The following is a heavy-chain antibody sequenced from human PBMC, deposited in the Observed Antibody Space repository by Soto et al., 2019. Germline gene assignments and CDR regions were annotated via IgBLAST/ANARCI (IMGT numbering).Heavy chain of an antibody. J-gene: IGHJ3*02. CDR3: ARDQSGSYYPDAFDI. CDR2: INPNSGGT. Sequence: ASVKVSCKASGYTFTGYYMHWVRQAPGQGLEWMGWINPNSGGTNYAQKFQGWVTMTRDTSISTAYMELSRLRSDDTAVYYCARDQSGSYYPDAFDIWGQGTMVTVSS. V-gene: IGHV1-2*04. D-gene: IGHD1-26*01. CDR1: GYTFTGYY.